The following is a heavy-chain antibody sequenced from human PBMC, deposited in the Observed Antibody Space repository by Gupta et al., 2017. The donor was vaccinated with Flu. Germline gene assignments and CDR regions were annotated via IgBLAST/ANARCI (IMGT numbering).Heavy chain of an antibody. CDR2: INPNSGGT. Sequence: QVQLVQSGAGVKKPGASVKVSCKAAGYTFTGYYMHWVQQAPGQGLEWMGWINPNSGGTNYAQKFQGRVTMTRDTSVSTAYMELSRLRSDDTAVYYCARETVEMATKGSPSGLTNPPDYWGQGTLVTVSS. V-gene: IGHV1-2*02. D-gene: IGHD5-12*01. CDR1: GYTFTGYY. CDR3: ARETVEMATKGSPSGLTNPPDY. J-gene: IGHJ4*02.